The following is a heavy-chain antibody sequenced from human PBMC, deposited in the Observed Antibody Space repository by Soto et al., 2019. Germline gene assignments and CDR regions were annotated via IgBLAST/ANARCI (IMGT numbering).Heavy chain of an antibody. V-gene: IGHV4-39*01. Sequence: QLLESGPGLVKPSETLSLTCTVSGGSISSSSYYWGWIRQPPGKGLEWIGSIYYSGSTYYNPSLKSRVTISVDTSKNQFSLKLSSVTAADTAVYYCARIYCSGGSCYHFDYWGQGTLVTVSS. J-gene: IGHJ4*02. CDR2: IYYSGST. CDR1: GGSISSSSYY. CDR3: ARIYCSGGSCYHFDY. D-gene: IGHD2-15*01.